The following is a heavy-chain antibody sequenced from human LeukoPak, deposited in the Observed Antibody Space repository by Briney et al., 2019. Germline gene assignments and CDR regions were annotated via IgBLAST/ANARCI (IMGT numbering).Heavy chain of an antibody. CDR2: IIPIFGTA. Sequence: SVKVSCKASGGTFSSYAISWVRQAPGQGLEWMGGIIPIFGTANYAQKFQGRVTITADKSTSTAYMELSSLRSEDMAVYYCARSPYSSGTNWFDPWGQGTLVTVSS. CDR1: GGTFSSYA. V-gene: IGHV1-69*06. J-gene: IGHJ5*02. D-gene: IGHD6-19*01. CDR3: ARSPYSSGTNWFDP.